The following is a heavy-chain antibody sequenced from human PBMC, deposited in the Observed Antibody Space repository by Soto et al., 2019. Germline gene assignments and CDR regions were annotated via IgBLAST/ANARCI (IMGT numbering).Heavy chain of an antibody. J-gene: IGHJ3*02. CDR3: TGDHMMWEGGDDFDI. CDR2: IKSKTDGGTT. CDR1: GFTFSNAW. D-gene: IGHD1-26*01. Sequence: EVQLVESGGGLVKPGGSLRLSCAASGFTFSNAWMSWVRQAPGKGLEWVGRIKSKTDGGTTDNAAPVKGRFTISSDDSKNTLYLQMNGLKAEDTAVYYCTGDHMMWEGGDDFDIWGQGTMVTVSS. V-gene: IGHV3-15*01.